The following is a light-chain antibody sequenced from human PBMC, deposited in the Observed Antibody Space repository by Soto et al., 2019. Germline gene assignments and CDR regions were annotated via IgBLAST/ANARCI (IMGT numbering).Light chain of an antibody. J-gene: IGKJ1*01. V-gene: IGKV3-20*01. CDR2: GAS. Sequence: EIVLTQSPGTLSLSPGERATLSCRASQSVSSSYLAWYQQKPGQAPRLLIYGASSRATGIPDRFSGSGSGTDCTLTISRLEPEGFAVYYCQQYGSAPLTFGQGTKVEIK. CDR1: QSVSSSY. CDR3: QQYGSAPLT.